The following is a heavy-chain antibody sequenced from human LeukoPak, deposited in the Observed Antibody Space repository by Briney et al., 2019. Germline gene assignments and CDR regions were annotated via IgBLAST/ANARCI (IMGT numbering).Heavy chain of an antibody. V-gene: IGHV3-30*18. Sequence: GGSLRLSCAASGFTFSSYGMYWGRQAPGKGLEGGAVISSDESERYYADSVKRRFTISRDNSKNTLYLQMNTLRPEDTAVYYYVKTGTSDFGRNNWFDPWGQGTLVTVSS. CDR2: ISSDESER. J-gene: IGHJ5*02. D-gene: IGHD4-17*01. CDR1: GFTFSSYG. CDR3: VKTGTSDFGRNNWFDP.